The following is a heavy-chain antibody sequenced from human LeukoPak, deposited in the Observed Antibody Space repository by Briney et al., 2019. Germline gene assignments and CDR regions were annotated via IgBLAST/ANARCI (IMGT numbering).Heavy chain of an antibody. CDR3: ARASDTAMVPDAFDI. V-gene: IGHV1-69*06. J-gene: IGHJ3*02. D-gene: IGHD5-18*01. Sequence: SVKVSCKASGGTFSSYAISWVRQAPGQGLEWMGGIIPIFGTANYAQKFQGRVTITADKSTSTAYMELSSLRSEDTAVYYCARASDTAMVPDAFDIWGQGTMVTVSS. CDR2: IIPIFGTA. CDR1: GGTFSSYA.